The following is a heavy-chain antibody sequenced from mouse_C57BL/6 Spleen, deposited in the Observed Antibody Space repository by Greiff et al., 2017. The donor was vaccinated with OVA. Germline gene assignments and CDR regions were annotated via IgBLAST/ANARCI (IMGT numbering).Heavy chain of an antibody. CDR2: IDPEDGEN. CDR3: AREGYGSSYFDY. V-gene: IGHV14-2*01. CDR1: GFNIKDYY. D-gene: IGHD1-1*01. Sequence: VQLQQSGAELVKPGASVKLSCTASGFNIKDYYMHWVKQRTEQGLEWIGRIDPEDGENKYAPKFQGKATITADTSSNTAYLQLSSLTSEDTAVYYCAREGYGSSYFDYWGQGTTLTVSS. J-gene: IGHJ2*01.